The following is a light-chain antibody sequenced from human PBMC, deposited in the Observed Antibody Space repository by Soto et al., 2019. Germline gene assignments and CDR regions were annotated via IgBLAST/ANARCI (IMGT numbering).Light chain of an antibody. V-gene: IGKV1-39*01. CDR1: QSFSRY. Sequence: DIQMTQSPSSLSASVGDKVTITCRTSQSFSRYLNWYQQKPGVAPKVLIFATSTLQSGVPSRFSASGSGTDFTLSISSLQPEDFATYYCQQSYSAPYTFGQGTKLEIK. CDR2: ATS. J-gene: IGKJ2*01. CDR3: QQSYSAPYT.